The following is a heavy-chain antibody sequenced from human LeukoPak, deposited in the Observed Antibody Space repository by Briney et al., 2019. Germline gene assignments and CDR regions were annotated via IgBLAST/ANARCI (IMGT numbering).Heavy chain of an antibody. V-gene: IGHV4-59*01. CDR3: ARSGYSYGADAFDI. D-gene: IGHD5-18*01. J-gene: IGHJ3*02. Sequence: RTSETLSLTCTVSGDSISSYYWSWIRQPPGKGLEWIGDIYYSGSTNYNPSLKSRVTISLDTSKKKFFLKLTSVTAADTAVYYCARSGYSYGADAFDIWGPGTMVTVSS. CDR1: GDSISSYY. CDR2: IYYSGST.